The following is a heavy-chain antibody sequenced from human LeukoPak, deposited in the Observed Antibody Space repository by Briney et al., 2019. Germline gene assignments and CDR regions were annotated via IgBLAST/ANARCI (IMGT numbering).Heavy chain of an antibody. J-gene: IGHJ5*02. CDR3: ARVTGGRYCSTTSCYMRGWFDP. CDR2: IIPVFGTS. D-gene: IGHD2-2*02. V-gene: IGHV1-69*13. Sequence: ASVKVSCKTSGGTFSNYVISWVRQAPGQGLEWMGGIIPVFGTSNYAQKFQGRVTITADESTRTAYMELSSLRSEDTAVYYCARVTGGRYCSTTSCYMRGWFDPWGQGTLVTVSS. CDR1: GGTFSNYV.